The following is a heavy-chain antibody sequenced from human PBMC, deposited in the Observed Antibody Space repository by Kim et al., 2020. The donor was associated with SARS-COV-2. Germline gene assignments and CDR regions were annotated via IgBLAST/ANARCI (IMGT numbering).Heavy chain of an antibody. J-gene: IGHJ4*02. CDR3: ARGRQWLVNVDIDY. Sequence: YAVSVKSRITINPDQTKNQLARQLNSVTPEDTAVYYCARGRQWLVNVDIDYWGQGTLVTVSS. D-gene: IGHD6-19*01. V-gene: IGHV6-1*01.